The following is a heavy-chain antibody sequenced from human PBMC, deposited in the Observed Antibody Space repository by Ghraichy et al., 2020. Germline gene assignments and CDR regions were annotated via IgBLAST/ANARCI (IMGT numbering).Heavy chain of an antibody. CDR3: ARILVYCSGGSCYSAIEDASVGYYYGMDV. CDR1: GGSFSGYY. D-gene: IGHD2-15*01. Sequence: SETLSLTCAVYGGSFSGYYWSWIRQPPGKGLEWIGEINHSGSTNYNPSLKSRVTISVDTSKNQFSLKLSSVTAADTAVYYCARILVYCSGGSCYSAIEDASVGYYYGMDVWGQGTTVTVSS. CDR2: INHSGST. V-gene: IGHV4-34*01. J-gene: IGHJ6*02.